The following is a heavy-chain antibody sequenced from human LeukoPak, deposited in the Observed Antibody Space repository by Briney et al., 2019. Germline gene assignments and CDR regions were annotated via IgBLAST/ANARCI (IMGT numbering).Heavy chain of an antibody. CDR1: DGSISSYY. Sequence: SETLSLTCTVSDGSISSYYWGWMRQPPGKGLEWIGNIYYSGSTNYNPSLKSRVTISVDASKNQFSLRLSSVTAADTAVYYCVRANYFDYWGQGTLVTVSS. CDR3: VRANYFDY. CDR2: IYYSGST. J-gene: IGHJ4*02. V-gene: IGHV4-59*01.